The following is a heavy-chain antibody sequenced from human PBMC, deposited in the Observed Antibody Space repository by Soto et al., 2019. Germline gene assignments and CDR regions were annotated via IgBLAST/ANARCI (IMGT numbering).Heavy chain of an antibody. J-gene: IGHJ4*02. D-gene: IGHD3-22*01. CDR3: ASQYYYDSSGSQTFDY. CDR1: GDSISSYY. Sequence: SETLSLTCTVSGDSISSYYWSWIRQPPGKGLEWIGFISYSGSTTYNPSLKSRVTISVDTSKNQFSLKLSSVTAADTAVYYCASQYYYDSSGSQTFDYWGQGTQVTVSS. CDR2: ISYSGST. V-gene: IGHV4-59*08.